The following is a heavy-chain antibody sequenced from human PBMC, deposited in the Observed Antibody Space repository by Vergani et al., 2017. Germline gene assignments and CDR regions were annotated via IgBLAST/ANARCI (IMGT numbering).Heavy chain of an antibody. J-gene: IGHJ2*01. V-gene: IGHV4-38-2*01. D-gene: IGHD2-21*01. CDR3: ARSQGDYWYFDI. CDR2: IHNSGKT. Sequence: QVRLEESGPGLLKPSETLSLTCSVSGYSIGSGFYWSWILQSPGEGLQWLTSIHNSGKTYHNPSLKNRVFFSLDTSKNSFSLNLTSVTATDTAVYYCARSQGDYWYFDIWGHGSLVTVSS. CDR1: GYSIGSGFY.